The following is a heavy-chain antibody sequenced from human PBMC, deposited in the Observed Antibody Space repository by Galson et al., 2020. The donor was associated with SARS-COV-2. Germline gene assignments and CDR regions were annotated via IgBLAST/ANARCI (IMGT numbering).Heavy chain of an antibody. CDR1: GFTFSSYG. D-gene: IGHD2-15*01. V-gene: IGHV3-30*18. Sequence: GGSLRLSCAASGFTFSSYGMHWVRQAPGKGLEWVAVISYDGSNKYYADSVKGRFTISRDNSKNTLYLQMNSLRAEDTAVYYCAKDPSGYCSGGSCSQMDYWGQGTLVTVSS. CDR2: ISYDGSNK. J-gene: IGHJ4*02. CDR3: AKDPSGYCSGGSCSQMDY.